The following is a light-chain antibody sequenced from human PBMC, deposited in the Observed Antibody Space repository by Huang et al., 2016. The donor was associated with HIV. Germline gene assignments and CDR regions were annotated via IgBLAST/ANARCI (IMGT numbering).Light chain of an antibody. J-gene: IGKJ4*01. CDR2: ATS. V-gene: IGKV3-15*01. CDR3: QQYESWPPLT. Sequence: EIVMTQSPDTLSVSPGERATLSCRASQSVRDKLAWYRQKPGQAPRLLLHATSTRAAGVTARFSGSGSGTEFTLTISSLQSEDCGVYYCQQYESWPPLTFGGGTKVEIK. CDR1: QSVRDK.